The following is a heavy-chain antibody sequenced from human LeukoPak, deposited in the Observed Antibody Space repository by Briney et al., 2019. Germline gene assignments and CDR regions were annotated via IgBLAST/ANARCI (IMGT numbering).Heavy chain of an antibody. Sequence: KPSETLSLTCTVSGCSISSGNYYWVWIRRTPGKGLEWIGTINYRGSTYYNKSLKSRVTISVDTSKNQFSLKVGSVTAADTAVYYCARELPADAFDIWGLGTKVTVSS. D-gene: IGHD3-10*01. J-gene: IGHJ3*02. CDR1: GCSISSGNYY. CDR2: INYRGST. CDR3: ARELPADAFDI. V-gene: IGHV4-39*07.